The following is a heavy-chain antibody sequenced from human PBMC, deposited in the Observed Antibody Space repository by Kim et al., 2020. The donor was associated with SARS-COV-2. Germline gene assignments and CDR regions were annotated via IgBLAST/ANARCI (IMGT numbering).Heavy chain of an antibody. CDR1: GYTFTSYA. D-gene: IGHD3-22*01. CDR2: INTNTGNP. V-gene: IGHV7-4-1*02. J-gene: IGHJ4*02. CDR3: ATARYYYDSSGYYYGMYYFDY. Sequence: ASVKVSCKASGYTFTSYAMNWVRQAPGQGLEWMGWINTNTGNPTYAQGFTGRFVFSLDTSVSTAYLQISSLKAEDTAVYYCATARYYYDSSGYYYGMYYFDYWGQGTLVTVSS.